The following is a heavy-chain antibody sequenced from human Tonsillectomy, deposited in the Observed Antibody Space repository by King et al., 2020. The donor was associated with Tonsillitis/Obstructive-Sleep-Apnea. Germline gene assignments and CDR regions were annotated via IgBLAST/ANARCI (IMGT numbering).Heavy chain of an antibody. V-gene: IGHV1-46*01. CDR1: GYTVTSYY. Sequence: QLVQSGAEVKKPGASVKVSCKASGYTVTSYYIHWVRQAPGQGLEWRGVINPSGVSTSYAQKFKGRVTMTRDTSTSTVYMELSSLRSEGTAVYYCARVFRYSTENFDYWGQGTLVTVSS. J-gene: IGHJ4*02. D-gene: IGHD6-13*01. CDR3: ARVFRYSTENFDY. CDR2: INPSGVST.